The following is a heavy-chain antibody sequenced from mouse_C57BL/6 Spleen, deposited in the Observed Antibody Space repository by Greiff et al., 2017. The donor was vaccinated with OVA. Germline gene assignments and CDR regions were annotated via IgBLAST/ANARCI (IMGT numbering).Heavy chain of an antibody. Sequence: QVQLKQPGAELVMPGASVKLSCKASGYTFTSYWMHWVKQRPGQGLEWIGEIDPSDSYTNYNQKFKGKSTLTVDKSSSTAYMQLSSLTSEDSAVYYCARRYGNLDAMDYWGQGTSVTVSS. CDR1: GYTFTSYW. CDR2: IDPSDSYT. D-gene: IGHD2-10*02. CDR3: ARRYGNLDAMDY. V-gene: IGHV1-69*01. J-gene: IGHJ4*01.